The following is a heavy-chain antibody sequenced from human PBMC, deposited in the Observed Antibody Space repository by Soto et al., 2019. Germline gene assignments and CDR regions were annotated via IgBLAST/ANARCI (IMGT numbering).Heavy chain of an antibody. J-gene: IGHJ6*02. CDR3: AKSLGYSSSQPHYYYYGMDV. CDR2: ISGSGGST. V-gene: IGHV3-23*01. Sequence: GGSLRLSCAASGFTFSSYAMSWVRQAPGKGLEWVSAISGSGGSTYYADSVKGRFTISRDNSKNTLYLQMNSLRAEDTAVYYCAKSLGYSSSQPHYYYYGMDVWGQGTTVTVSS. CDR1: GFTFSSYA. D-gene: IGHD6-13*01.